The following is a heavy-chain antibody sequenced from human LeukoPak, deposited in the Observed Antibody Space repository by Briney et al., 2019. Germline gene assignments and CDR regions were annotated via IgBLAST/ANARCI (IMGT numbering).Heavy chain of an antibody. D-gene: IGHD6-13*01. J-gene: IGHJ3*02. CDR2: VYYTGST. CDR1: GGSISSYY. Sequence: SETLSLTCTVSGGSISSYYWSWVRQPPGKGLEWIGFVYYTGSTNYSPSLKSRVTISVDTSKNQFSLKLRSVTAADTAVYYCARVRSSSWYADAFDIWGQGTMVTVSS. V-gene: IGHV4-59*01. CDR3: ARVRSSSWYADAFDI.